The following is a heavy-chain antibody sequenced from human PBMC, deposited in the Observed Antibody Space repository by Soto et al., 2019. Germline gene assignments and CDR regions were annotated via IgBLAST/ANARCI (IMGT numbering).Heavy chain of an antibody. V-gene: IGHV3-48*03. CDR2: ISSSGSTI. J-gene: IGHJ6*02. Sequence: GGSLRLSCAASGFTFSSYEMNWVRQAPGKGLEWVSYISSSGSTIYYADSVKGRFTISRDNAKNSLYLQMNSLRAEDTAVYYCARDRYSSSWSLSYYYYGMDVWGQGTTVTVSS. D-gene: IGHD6-13*01. CDR3: ARDRYSSSWSLSYYYYGMDV. CDR1: GFTFSSYE.